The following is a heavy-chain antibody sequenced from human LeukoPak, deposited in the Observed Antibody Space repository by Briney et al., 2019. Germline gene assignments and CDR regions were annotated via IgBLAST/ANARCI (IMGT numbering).Heavy chain of an antibody. J-gene: IGHJ4*02. D-gene: IGHD6-13*01. CDR3: ARDFTETGVTTAGPY. CDR2: ISSRGSTT. Sequence: GGSLRLSCAASGFTFSNYETNWVRQAPGKGLEWVSYISSRGSTTYYADSVKGRFTISRDNAKNTLYLQMNSLRAEDTAVYYCARDFTETGVTTAGPYWGQGTLVTVSS. V-gene: IGHV3-48*03. CDR1: GFTFSNYE.